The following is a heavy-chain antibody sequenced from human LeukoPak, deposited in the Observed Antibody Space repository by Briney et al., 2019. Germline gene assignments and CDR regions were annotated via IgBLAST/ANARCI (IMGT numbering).Heavy chain of an antibody. D-gene: IGHD1-26*01. J-gene: IGHJ4*02. Sequence: GGSLRLSCAASGFTFSSYSMNWVRQAPGKGLEWVSYISSSSSTLYYADSVKGRFTISRDNAKNSLYLQMNSLRAEDTAVYYCARDMGATVFDYWGQGTLVTVSS. CDR3: ARDMGATVFDY. CDR2: ISSSSSTL. V-gene: IGHV3-48*01. CDR1: GFTFSSYS.